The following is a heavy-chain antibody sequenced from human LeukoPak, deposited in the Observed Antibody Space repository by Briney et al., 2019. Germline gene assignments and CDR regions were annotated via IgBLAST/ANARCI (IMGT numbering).Heavy chain of an antibody. J-gene: IGHJ3*02. D-gene: IGHD3-3*01. CDR2: ISNSGGST. CDR1: GFTFSNSG. V-gene: IGHV3-23*01. CDR3: AKDAVLRFLEWLEPGAFDI. Sequence: GGSLRLSCTASGFTFSNSGMSWVRQAPGKGLEWVSAISNSGGSTFYADSVKGRFTISRDNSKNTLYLQMNSLRAEGTAVYYCAKDAVLRFLEWLEPGAFDIWGQGTMVTVSS.